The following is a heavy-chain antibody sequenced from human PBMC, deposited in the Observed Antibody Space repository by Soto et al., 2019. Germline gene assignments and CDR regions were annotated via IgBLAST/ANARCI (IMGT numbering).Heavy chain of an antibody. CDR3: ARDRFYYDSSGYSYYYYGMDV. V-gene: IGHV3-13*01. D-gene: IGHD3-22*01. J-gene: IGHJ6*02. CDR2: IGTAGDT. CDR1: GFTFSSYD. Sequence: GGSLRLSCAASGFTFSSYDMHWVRQATGKGLEWVSAIGTAGDTYYPGSVKGRFTISRENAKNSLYLQMNSLRAEDTAVYYCARDRFYYDSSGYSYYYYGMDVWGQGTTVTVSS.